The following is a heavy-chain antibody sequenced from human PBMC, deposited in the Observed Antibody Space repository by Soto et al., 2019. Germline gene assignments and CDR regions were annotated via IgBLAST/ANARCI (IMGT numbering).Heavy chain of an antibody. Sequence: ASVKVSCKASGYTFTSYYMHWVRQAPGQGLEWMGIINPSGGSTSYAQKFQGRVTMTRDTSTSTVYMELSSLRSEDTAVCYCARDAEQQLQYFQHWGQGTLVTVSS. CDR1: GYTFTSYY. D-gene: IGHD6-13*01. CDR3: ARDAEQQLQYFQH. V-gene: IGHV1-46*03. J-gene: IGHJ1*01. CDR2: INPSGGST.